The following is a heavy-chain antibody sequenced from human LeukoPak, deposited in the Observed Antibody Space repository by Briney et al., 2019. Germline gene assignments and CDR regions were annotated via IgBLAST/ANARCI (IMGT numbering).Heavy chain of an antibody. CDR2: IKQDGSEK. V-gene: IGHV3-7*01. CDR1: GFTFSTYW. D-gene: IGHD5-12*01. CDR3: ARAVQMATIPPGY. J-gene: IGHJ4*02. Sequence: GGSLRLSCAASGFTFSTYWMSWVRQAPGKGLEWVANIKQDGSEKNYVGSVKGRFTISRDNSKNTLYLQMNSLRAEDTAVYYCARAVQMATIPPGYWGQGTLVTVSS.